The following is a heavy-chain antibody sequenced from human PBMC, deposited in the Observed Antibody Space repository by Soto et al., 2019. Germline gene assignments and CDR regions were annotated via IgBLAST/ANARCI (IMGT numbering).Heavy chain of an antibody. CDR3: GRAIAVAGPFYYYYYGMDV. CDR1: GYTFTSYA. D-gene: IGHD6-19*01. Sequence: ASVKVSCKASGYTFTSYAMHWVRQAPGQRLEWMGWINAGNGNTKYSQKFQGRVTITRDTSASTAYMELSSLRSEDTAEYYCGRAIAVAGPFYYYYYGMDVWGQGTTVTVSS. J-gene: IGHJ6*02. CDR2: INAGNGNT. V-gene: IGHV1-3*01.